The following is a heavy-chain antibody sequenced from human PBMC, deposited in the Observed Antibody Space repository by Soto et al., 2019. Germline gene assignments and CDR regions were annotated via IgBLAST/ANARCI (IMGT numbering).Heavy chain of an antibody. CDR2: INPSGGST. V-gene: IGHV1-46*03. J-gene: IGHJ4*02. Sequence: ASLKVSCKASGYTFTSYYMHWVRQAPGQGLEWMGIINPSGGSTSYAQKFQGRVTMTRDTSTSTVYMELSSLRSEDTAVYYCARDRNTYYYGSGSYSALDYWGQGTLVTVSS. D-gene: IGHD3-10*01. CDR3: ARDRNTYYYGSGSYSALDY. CDR1: GYTFTSYY.